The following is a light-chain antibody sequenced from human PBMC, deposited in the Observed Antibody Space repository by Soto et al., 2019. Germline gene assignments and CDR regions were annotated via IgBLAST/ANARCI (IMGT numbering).Light chain of an antibody. CDR3: QQYNNWPGFT. CDR1: QSVSSN. CDR2: GAF. J-gene: IGKJ3*01. V-gene: IGKV3-15*01. Sequence: EIVMTQSPATLSVSPGERATLSCRASQSVSSNLAWYQQKPGQAPRLLIYGAFTRATGIPARFSGSGSGTEFTLTISSLQSEDFAVYYCQQYNNWPGFTFGPGTKVDIK.